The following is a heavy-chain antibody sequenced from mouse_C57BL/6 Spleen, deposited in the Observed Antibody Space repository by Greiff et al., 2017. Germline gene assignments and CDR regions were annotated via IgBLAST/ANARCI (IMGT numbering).Heavy chain of an antibody. CDR2: ISDGGSYT. CDR3: ARDECYDDGFAY. Sequence: EVMLVESGGGLVKPGGSLKLSCAASGFTFSSYAMSWVRQTPEKRLEWVATISDGGSYTYYPDNVKGRFTISRDNAKNNLYLQLSHLKSEDTAMYYCARDECYDDGFAYWGQGTLVTVSA. V-gene: IGHV5-4*01. J-gene: IGHJ3*01. CDR1: GFTFSSYA. D-gene: IGHD2-12*01.